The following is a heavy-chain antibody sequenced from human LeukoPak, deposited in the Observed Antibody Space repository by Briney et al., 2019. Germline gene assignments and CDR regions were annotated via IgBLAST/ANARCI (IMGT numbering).Heavy chain of an antibody. CDR2: ISDTGDST. CDR3: AKLIAVAGTDDY. V-gene: IGHV3-23*01. J-gene: IGHJ4*02. Sequence: ETLSLTCTVSGGSISSGGYYWSWVRQAPGKGLEWVSSISDTGDSTYYADSVKGRFTISRDNSKNTLYLQMNSLRAEDTAVYYCAKLIAVAGTDDYWGQGTLVTVSS. CDR1: GGSISSGGYY. D-gene: IGHD6-19*01.